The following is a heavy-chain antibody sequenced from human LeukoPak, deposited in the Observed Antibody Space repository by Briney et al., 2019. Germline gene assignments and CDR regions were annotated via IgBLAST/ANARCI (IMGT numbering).Heavy chain of an antibody. Sequence: PSETLSLTCAVYGGSFSGYYWSWIRQPPGKGLEWIGEINHSGSTNYNPSLKSRVTISVDTSKNQFSLKLSSVTAADTAVYYCARVLKDYGDIEYFHHWGQGTLVTVSS. CDR2: INHSGST. V-gene: IGHV4-34*01. J-gene: IGHJ1*01. CDR1: GGSFSGYY. CDR3: ARVLKDYGDIEYFHH. D-gene: IGHD4-17*01.